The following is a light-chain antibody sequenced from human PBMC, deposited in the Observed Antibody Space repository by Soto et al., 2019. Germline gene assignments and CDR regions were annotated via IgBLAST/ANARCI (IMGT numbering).Light chain of an antibody. CDR2: SDN. CDR1: SSNVGSNS. V-gene: IGLV1-44*01. J-gene: IGLJ2*01. CDR3: ATWDDSLNGVL. Sequence: QSVLTQPPSASATPGQRVTISCSGSSSNVGSNSVHWYQQLPGTAPKLLIYSDNQRPSGVPDRFSGSKSGTSVSLAISGLQSEDEADYYCATWDDSLNGVLFGGGTKLTVL.